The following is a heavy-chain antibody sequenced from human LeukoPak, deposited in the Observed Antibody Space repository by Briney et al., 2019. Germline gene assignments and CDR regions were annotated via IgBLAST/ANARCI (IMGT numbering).Heavy chain of an antibody. D-gene: IGHD4-17*01. CDR1: GGSISSYY. CDR3: ARVQVYGEPNFDY. CDR2: IYYSGST. Sequence: PSGTLSLTCTVSGGSISSYYWSWIRQPPGKGLEWIGYIYYSGSTNYNPSLKSRVTISVDTSKNQFSLKLSSVTAADTAVYYCARVQVYGEPNFDYWGQGTLVTVSS. V-gene: IGHV4-59*01. J-gene: IGHJ4*02.